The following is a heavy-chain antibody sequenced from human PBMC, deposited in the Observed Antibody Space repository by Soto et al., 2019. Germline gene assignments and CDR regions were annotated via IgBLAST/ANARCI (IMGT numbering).Heavy chain of an antibody. J-gene: IGHJ6*02. V-gene: IGHV1-3*01. CDR2: INAGNGNT. CDR1: GYTFTTYG. Sequence: GASVKVSCKASGYTFTTYGISWVRQAPGQGLEWMGWINAGNGNTKYSQKFQGRVTITRGTSASTAYMELSSLRSEDTAVYYCARSHLLYYYYGMDVWGQGTTVTVSS. CDR3: ARSHLLYYYYGMDV.